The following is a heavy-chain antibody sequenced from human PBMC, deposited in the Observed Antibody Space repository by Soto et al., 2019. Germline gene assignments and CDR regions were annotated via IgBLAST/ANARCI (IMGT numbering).Heavy chain of an antibody. D-gene: IGHD5-18*01. CDR3: ARRAYSYGYDDY. J-gene: IGHJ4*02. CDR1: GFTFSDHY. Sequence: EVQLVESGGGLVQPGGSLRLSCAASGFTFSDHYMDWVRQAPGKGLEWVGRTRNKPNSYTTEYAASVKGRFNISRDDSKTSLSLQMISLKTEDTAVYYCARRAYSYGYDDYWGQGTLVTVSS. CDR2: TRNKPNSYTT. V-gene: IGHV3-72*01.